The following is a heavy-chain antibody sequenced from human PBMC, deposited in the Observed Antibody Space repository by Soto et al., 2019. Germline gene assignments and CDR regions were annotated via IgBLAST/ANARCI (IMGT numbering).Heavy chain of an antibody. D-gene: IGHD6-6*01. CDR3: ATGDSSSSGESRRYYYYGMDV. Sequence: GASVKVSCKVSGYTLTELSMHWVRQAPGKGLEWMGGFDPEDGETIYAQKFQGRVTMTEDTSTDTAYMELSSLRSEDTAVYYCATGDSSSSGESRRYYYYGMDVWGQGTTVTVSS. CDR2: FDPEDGET. CDR1: GYTLTELS. V-gene: IGHV1-24*01. J-gene: IGHJ6*02.